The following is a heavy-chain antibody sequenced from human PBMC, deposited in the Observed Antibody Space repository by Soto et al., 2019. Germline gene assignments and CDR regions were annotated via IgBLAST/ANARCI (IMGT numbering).Heavy chain of an antibody. CDR1: GGTFSSYA. Sequence: SVKVSCKASGGTFSSYAISWVRQAPGQGLEWMGGIIPIFGTANYAQKFQGRVTITADESTSTAYMELSSLRAEDTAVYYCAKDQDPGYRGYDLEYWGQGTLITVSS. D-gene: IGHD5-12*01. CDR3: AKDQDPGYRGYDLEY. V-gene: IGHV1-69*13. CDR2: IIPIFGTA. J-gene: IGHJ4*02.